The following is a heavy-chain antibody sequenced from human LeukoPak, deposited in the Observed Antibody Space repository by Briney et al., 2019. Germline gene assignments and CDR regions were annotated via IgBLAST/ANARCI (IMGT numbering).Heavy chain of an antibody. CDR1: GGTFSSYA. CDR2: IIPIFGTA. D-gene: IGHD2-2*01. V-gene: IGHV1-69*05. J-gene: IGHJ4*02. CDR3: ARRYCSSTSCPYYFDY. Sequence: SVKVSCKASGGTFSSYAISWVRQAPGQGLEWMGGIIPIFGTANYAQKFQGRVTITTDESTSTAYMELSSLRSEDTAVYYCARRYCSSTSCPYYFDYWGQGTLVTVSS.